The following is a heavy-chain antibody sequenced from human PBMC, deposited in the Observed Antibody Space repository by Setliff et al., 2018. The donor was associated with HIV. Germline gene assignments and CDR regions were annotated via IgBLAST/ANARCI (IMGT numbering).Heavy chain of an antibody. CDR3: AKAFGYCSGGSCPVLMDV. Sequence: GGSLRLSCAASGFTFSGYGMYWVRQAPGKGLEWVAFIRYDGDNKYYADSVKGRFTISRDNSKNTLYLQMHSLRAKDAAVYYCAKAFGYCSGGSCPVLMDVWGKGTTVTVSS. J-gene: IGHJ6*03. V-gene: IGHV3-30*02. CDR2: IRYDGDNK. CDR1: GFTFSGYG. D-gene: IGHD2-15*01.